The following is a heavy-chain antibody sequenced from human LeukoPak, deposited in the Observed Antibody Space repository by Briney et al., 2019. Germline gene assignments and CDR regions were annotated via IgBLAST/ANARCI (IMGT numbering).Heavy chain of an antibody. CDR3: ARDTVPGDY. V-gene: IGHV3-9*01. Sequence: QSGGSLRLSCAASGFTFDDYAMHWVRQAPGKGLEWVSGISWNSGSIGYADSVKGRFTISRDNAKNTLYLQMNSLRAEDTAEYYCARDTVPGDYWGQGTLVTVSS. CDR1: GFTFDDYA. D-gene: IGHD4-17*01. J-gene: IGHJ4*02. CDR2: ISWNSGSI.